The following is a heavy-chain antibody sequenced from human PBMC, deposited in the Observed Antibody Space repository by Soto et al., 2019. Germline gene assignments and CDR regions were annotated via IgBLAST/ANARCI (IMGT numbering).Heavy chain of an antibody. D-gene: IGHD6-13*01. CDR2: IYYSGST. CDR3: ARLYSSSWYVAY. Sequence: SETLSLTCTVSGGSMSSSSYCWGWIRQPPGKGLEWIGSIYYSGSTNYNPSLKSRVTISVDTSKNQFSLKLSSVTAADTAVYYWARLYSSSWYVAYWGRGTLVTVSS. V-gene: IGHV4-39*01. J-gene: IGHJ4*02. CDR1: GGSMSSSSYC.